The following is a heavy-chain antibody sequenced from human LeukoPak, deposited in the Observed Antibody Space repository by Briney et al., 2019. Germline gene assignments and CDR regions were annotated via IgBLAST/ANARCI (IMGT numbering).Heavy chain of an antibody. V-gene: IGHV1-8*02. CDR3: ARGGYSSGWYSWGGVDQYYFDY. CDR2: MNPNSGNT. CDR1: GYTLSNHA. D-gene: IGHD6-19*01. Sequence: ASVKVSCKGSGYTLSNHAFSWVRQATGQGLEWMGWMNPNSGNTGYAQKFQGRVTMTRNTSISTAYMELSSLRSEDTAVYYCARGGYSSGWYSWGGVDQYYFDYWGQGTLVTVSS. J-gene: IGHJ4*02.